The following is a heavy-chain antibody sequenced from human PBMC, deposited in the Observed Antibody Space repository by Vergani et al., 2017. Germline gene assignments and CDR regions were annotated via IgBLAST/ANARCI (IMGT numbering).Heavy chain of an antibody. D-gene: IGHD6-19*01. CDR3: ARHWAVAGTGDAFDI. CDR2: INHSGST. J-gene: IGHJ3*02. V-gene: IGHV4-34*01. CDR1: GGSFSGYY. Sequence: QVQLQQWGAGLLKPSETLSLTCAVYGGSFSGYYWSWIRQPPGKGLEWIGEINHSGSTNYNPSLKSRVTISVDTSKNQFSLKLSSVTAADTAGYYCARHWAVAGTGDAFDIWGQGTMVTVSS.